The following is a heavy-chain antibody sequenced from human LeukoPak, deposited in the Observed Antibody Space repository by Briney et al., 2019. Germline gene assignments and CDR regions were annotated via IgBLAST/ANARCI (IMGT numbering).Heavy chain of an antibody. Sequence: ASVKVSCKASGYAFTSYGISWVRQAPGQRLEWMGWISAYNGNTNYAQKFQGRVTMATDTSTSTAYMELRSLRSDDTAVYYCARDFYSGSYYDYWGQGTLVTVSS. J-gene: IGHJ4*02. CDR3: ARDFYSGSYYDY. D-gene: IGHD1-26*01. CDR2: ISAYNGNT. V-gene: IGHV1-18*01. CDR1: GYAFTSYG.